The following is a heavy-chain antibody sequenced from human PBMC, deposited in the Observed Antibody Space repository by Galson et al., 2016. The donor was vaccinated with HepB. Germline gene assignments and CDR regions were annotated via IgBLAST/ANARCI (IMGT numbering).Heavy chain of an antibody. CDR1: GFTFSSNW. D-gene: IGHD2-15*01. Sequence: SLRLSCAASGFTFSSNWMHWVRQAPGKGLMWVSLITYDATCTSYADSVKGRFTISRDNAKNTLYLQMNSLRAEDTAVYYCTRGVGYCGGGGCHSVAYWGQGVLVTVSA. CDR3: TRGVGYCGGGGCHSVAY. CDR2: ITYDATCT. V-gene: IGHV3-74*01. J-gene: IGHJ4*02.